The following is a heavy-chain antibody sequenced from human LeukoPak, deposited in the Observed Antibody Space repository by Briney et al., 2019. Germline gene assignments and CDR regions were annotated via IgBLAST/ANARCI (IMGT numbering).Heavy chain of an antibody. CDR1: GYTFASYG. Sequence: ASVEVSCKTSGYTFASYGISWVRQAPGQGLEWMGWISGYNGNTNYAQSLQGRVTMTTDTSTTTVYMELRSLRSDDTAVYYCARPRVAGSFDYWGQGTLVTVSS. D-gene: IGHD6-19*01. J-gene: IGHJ4*02. CDR3: ARPRVAGSFDY. V-gene: IGHV1-18*01. CDR2: ISGYNGNT.